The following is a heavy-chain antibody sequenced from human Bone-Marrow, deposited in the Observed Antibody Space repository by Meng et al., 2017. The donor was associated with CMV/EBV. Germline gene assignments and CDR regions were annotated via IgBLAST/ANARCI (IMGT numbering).Heavy chain of an antibody. V-gene: IGHV3-11*01. J-gene: IGHJ4*02. CDR3: ARALYSDYPNDY. Sequence: CAASGFTFSDYQMSWIRPAPGKGLEWVSYVTTTGSGMYYADSVKGRFTISRDNARNSLYLQMSSLRGEDTAVYYCARALYSDYPNDYWGQGTLVTVSS. CDR1: GFTFSDYQ. CDR2: VTTTGSGM. D-gene: IGHD4-11*01.